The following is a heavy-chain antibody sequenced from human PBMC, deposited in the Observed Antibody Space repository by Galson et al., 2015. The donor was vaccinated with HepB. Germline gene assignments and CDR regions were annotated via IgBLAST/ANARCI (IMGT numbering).Heavy chain of an antibody. J-gene: IGHJ4*02. CDR1: GFSFSNYG. CDR2: IWSDGTNK. Sequence: SLRLSCAASGFSFSNYGMHWVRQAPGKGLEWVAVIWSDGTNKFYADSVKGRFTISRDNSKNTLYLQMSSLRVDDTAVYYCARDGGYNDTLTGYTVWPHLRHPAQPSFWGQGTLVTVSS. CDR3: ARDGGYNDTLTGYTVWPHLRHPAQPSF. V-gene: IGHV3-33*01. D-gene: IGHD3-9*01.